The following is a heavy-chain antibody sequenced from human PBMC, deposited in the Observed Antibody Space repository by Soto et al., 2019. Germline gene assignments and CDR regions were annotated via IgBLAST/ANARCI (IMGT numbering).Heavy chain of an antibody. CDR3: AKDRGPQGRYCSSTSCYVGSDY. D-gene: IGHD2-2*01. CDR1: GFTFSSYA. CDR2: ISGSGGST. V-gene: IGHV3-23*01. Sequence: EVQLLESGGGLVQPGGSLRLSCAASGFTFSSYAMSWVRQAPGKGLEWVSAISGSGGSTYYADSVKGRFTISRDNSKNTLYLQMNSLRAEDTAVYYCAKDRGPQGRYCSSTSCYVGSDYWGQGTLVTVSS. J-gene: IGHJ4*02.